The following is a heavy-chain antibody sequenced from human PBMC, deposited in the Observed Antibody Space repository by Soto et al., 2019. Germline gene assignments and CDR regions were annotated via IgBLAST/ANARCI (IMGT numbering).Heavy chain of an antibody. CDR1: GYTFTSYY. V-gene: IGHV1-46*01. J-gene: IGHJ3*02. CDR3: ARDYEYQILEFAALDI. CDR2: INPSGGST. Sequence: ASVKVSCKASGYTFTSYYMHWVRQAPGQGLEWMGIINPSGGSTSYAQKFQGRVTMTRDTATTTVYMELSSLRYEDTAFYYCARDYEYQILEFAALDIWGQGTMVTVSS. D-gene: IGHD5-12*01.